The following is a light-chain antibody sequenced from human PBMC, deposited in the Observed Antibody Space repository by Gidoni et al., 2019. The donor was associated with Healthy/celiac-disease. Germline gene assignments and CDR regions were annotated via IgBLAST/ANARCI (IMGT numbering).Light chain of an antibody. Sequence: AIRMTQSPSSFSASTGDRVTTTCRASQGISSYLAWYQQKPGKAPKLLIYAGSTLQSGVPSRFSGSGSGAGFTLTIKCLESEKFATFYCQPYYSYPPWTFGQGTKVEIK. CDR3: QPYYSYPPWT. V-gene: IGKV1-8*01. J-gene: IGKJ1*01. CDR1: QGISSY. CDR2: AGS.